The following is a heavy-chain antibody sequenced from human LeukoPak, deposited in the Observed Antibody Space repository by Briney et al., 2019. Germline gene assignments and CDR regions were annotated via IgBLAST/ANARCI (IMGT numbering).Heavy chain of an antibody. CDR1: AFTFSSYW. CDR3: ASVRHLDS. CDR2: INQDGSEK. Sequence: GGSLRLSCAASAFTFSSYWLSWVRQAPGKGLEWVANINQDGSEKYYVDSVKGRFTISRDNAKNSLYLQMNSLRAEDTAMYYCASVRHLDSWGQGTLVTVSS. V-gene: IGHV3-7*01. J-gene: IGHJ5*01.